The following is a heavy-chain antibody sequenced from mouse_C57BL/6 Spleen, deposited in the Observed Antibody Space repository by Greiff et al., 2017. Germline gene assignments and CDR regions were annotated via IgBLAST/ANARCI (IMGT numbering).Heavy chain of an antibody. CDR3: ARGQHRLPNFFDC. Sequence: QVQLKQPGAELVMPGASVKLSCKASGYTFTSYWMHWVKQRPGQGLEWIGEIDPSDSYTNYNQKFKGKSTLTVDKSSSTAYMQLSSLTSEDSAVYYCARGQHRLPNFFDCWGQGTTLTVAS. CDR2: IDPSDSYT. J-gene: IGHJ2*01. CDR1: GYTFTSYW. D-gene: IGHD3-2*02. V-gene: IGHV1-69*01.